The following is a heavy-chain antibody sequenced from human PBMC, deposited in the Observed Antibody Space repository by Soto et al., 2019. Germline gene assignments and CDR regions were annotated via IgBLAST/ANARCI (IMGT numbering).Heavy chain of an antibody. J-gene: IGHJ4*02. V-gene: IGHV1-18*01. Sequence: ASVKVSCKASGYTFTSYGISWVRQAPGQGLEWMGWISAYNGNTNYAQKLQGRVTMTTDTSTSTAYMELRSLRSDDTAVYYCARGNYYDSSGSPRYWGQGTLVTVSS. CDR2: ISAYNGNT. CDR3: ARGNYYDSSGSPRY. D-gene: IGHD3-22*01. CDR1: GYTFTSYG.